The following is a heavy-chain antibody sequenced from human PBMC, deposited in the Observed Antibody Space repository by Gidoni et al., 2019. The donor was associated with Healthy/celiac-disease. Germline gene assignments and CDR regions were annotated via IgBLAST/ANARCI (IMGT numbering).Heavy chain of an antibody. Sequence: VHLAQSGAEVTKPGASVQVSCKASGYPFTGYYLHWVRQAPGQGLEWMGWINPNSGGTNYAQKFQGWVTMTRDTSISTAYMELSRLRSDDTAVYYCARDLVRGLRPGYYYYGMDVWGQGTTVTVSS. D-gene: IGHD3-10*01. CDR1: GYPFTGYY. J-gene: IGHJ6*02. CDR2: INPNSGGT. V-gene: IGHV1-2*04. CDR3: ARDLVRGLRPGYYYYGMDV.